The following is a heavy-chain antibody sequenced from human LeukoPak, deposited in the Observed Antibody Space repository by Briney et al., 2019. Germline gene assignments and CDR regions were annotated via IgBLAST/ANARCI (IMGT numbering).Heavy chain of an antibody. CDR2: ISSQSTYI. CDR1: GFNFNNYA. CDR3: ARKMKTGAQTGGFDF. D-gene: IGHD7-27*01. V-gene: IGHV3-21*01. Sequence: GGSLRLSCAASGFNFNNYAMSWVRQAPGKGLEWVSSISSQSTYIYYADSLKGRFTISRDNAKNSLYLQMSSLRVEDTAVYYCARKMKTGAQTGGFDFWGQGTLVTVSS. J-gene: IGHJ4*02.